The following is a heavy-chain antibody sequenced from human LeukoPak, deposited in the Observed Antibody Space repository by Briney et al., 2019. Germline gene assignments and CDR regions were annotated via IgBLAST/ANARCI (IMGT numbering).Heavy chain of an antibody. D-gene: IGHD1-7*01. CDR1: GYTFTGYY. CDR2: VNPNSGGT. CDR3: ARDPCETGTTVDY. Sequence: ASVKVSCKAPGYTFTGYYMHWVRQAPGQGLEWMGWVNPNSGGTNYAQKFQGRVTMTRDTSISTAYMELSRLRSDDTAVYYCARDPCETGTTVDYWGQGTLVTVSS. V-gene: IGHV1-2*02. J-gene: IGHJ4*02.